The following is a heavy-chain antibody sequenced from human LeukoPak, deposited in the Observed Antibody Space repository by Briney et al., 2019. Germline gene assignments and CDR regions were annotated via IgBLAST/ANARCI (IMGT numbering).Heavy chain of an antibody. D-gene: IGHD3-9*01. V-gene: IGHV4-59*01. CDR3: ARDRGYDILTGYHGWFDP. J-gene: IGHJ5*02. CDR1: GGSISSYY. Sequence: SETLSLTCTVSGGSISSYYWSWIRQPAGKGLEWIGYIYYSGSTNYNPSLKSRVTISVDTSKNQFSLKLSSVTAADTAVYYCARDRGYDILTGYHGWFDPWGQGTLVTVSS. CDR2: IYYSGST.